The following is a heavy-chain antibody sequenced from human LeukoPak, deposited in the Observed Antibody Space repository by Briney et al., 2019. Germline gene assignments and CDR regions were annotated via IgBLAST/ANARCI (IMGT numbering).Heavy chain of an antibody. CDR1: GYTFTSYG. CDR2: ISAYNGNT. CDR3: ARRGSGYYGSGSLDY. J-gene: IGHJ4*02. V-gene: IGHV1-18*01. D-gene: IGHD3-10*01. Sequence: GASVKVSCKASGYTFTSYGISWVRQAPGQGLEWMGWISAYNGNTNYALKLQGRVTMTTDTSTSTAYMELRSLRSDDTAVYYCARRGSGYYGSGSLDYWGQGTLVTVSS.